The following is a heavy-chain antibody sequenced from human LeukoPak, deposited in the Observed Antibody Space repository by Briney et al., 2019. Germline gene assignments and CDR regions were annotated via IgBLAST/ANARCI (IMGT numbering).Heavy chain of an antibody. Sequence: GASVKVSCKASGYTFTSYDINWVRQATGQGLEWMGWINPNSGGTNYAQKFQGRVTMTRDTSISTAYMELSRLRSDDTAVYYCAREEQLEAFDIWGQGTMVTVSS. D-gene: IGHD6-13*01. CDR2: INPNSGGT. J-gene: IGHJ3*02. CDR1: GYTFTSYD. V-gene: IGHV1-2*02. CDR3: AREEQLEAFDI.